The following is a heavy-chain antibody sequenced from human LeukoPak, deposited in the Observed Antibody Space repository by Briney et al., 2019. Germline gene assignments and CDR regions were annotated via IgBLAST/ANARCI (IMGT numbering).Heavy chain of an antibody. CDR2: INPNSGGT. V-gene: IGHV1-2*02. Sequence: WMGWINPNSGGTNYAQKFQGRVTMTRDTSISTAYMELSRLRSDDTAVYYCVIPYDSSGYVGFDPWGQGTLVTISS. J-gene: IGHJ5*02. CDR3: VIPYDSSGYVGFDP. D-gene: IGHD3-22*01.